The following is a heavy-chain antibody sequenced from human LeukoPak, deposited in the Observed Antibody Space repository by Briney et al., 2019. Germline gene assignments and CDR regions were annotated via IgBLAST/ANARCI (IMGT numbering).Heavy chain of an antibody. D-gene: IGHD2-2*01. J-gene: IGHJ4*02. Sequence: ALVKVSCKASGYTFTGYYMHWVRQAPGQGLEWMGWINPNSGGTNYAQKFQGRVTMTRDTSISTAYMELSRLRSDDTAVYYCARDLPEEYHLQHTQFDYWGQGTLFTVSS. V-gene: IGHV1-2*02. CDR2: INPNSGGT. CDR1: GYTFTGYY. CDR3: ARDLPEEYHLQHTQFDY.